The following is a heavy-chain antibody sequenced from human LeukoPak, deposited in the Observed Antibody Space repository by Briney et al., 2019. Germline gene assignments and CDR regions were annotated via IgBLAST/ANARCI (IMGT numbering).Heavy chain of an antibody. CDR1: GLTFSSHG. D-gene: IGHD3-10*01. CDR3: AKVTYGSGTYGAFDS. V-gene: IGHV3-23*01. J-gene: IGHJ4*02. CDR2: ISGSGDYT. Sequence: PGGSLRLSCAASGLTFSSHGMSWVRQAPGKGLEWVSTISGSGDYTYYADSVKGRFTISRDNSKNTLYLQMNSLRVEDTAIYYCAKVTYGSGTYGAFDSWGQGTLVTVSS.